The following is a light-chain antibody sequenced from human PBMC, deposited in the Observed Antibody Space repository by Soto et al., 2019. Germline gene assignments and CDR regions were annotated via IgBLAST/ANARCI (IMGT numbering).Light chain of an antibody. CDR2: AAS. CDR1: QGISNY. J-gene: IGKJ1*01. CDR3: QKYNSAWT. V-gene: IGKV1-27*01. Sequence: DIQMTQSPSSLSASVGDRVTITCRASQGISNYLAWYQQKPGKVPKLLIYAASTLQSGVPSRFSSSGSGTDFTLTIGSLQADDVATYYCQKYNSAWTVGQGTKVEIK.